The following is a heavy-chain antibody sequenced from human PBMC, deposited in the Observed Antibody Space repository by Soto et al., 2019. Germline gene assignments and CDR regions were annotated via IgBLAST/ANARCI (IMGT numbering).Heavy chain of an antibody. CDR1: GFTFSSYG. Sequence: QVQLVESGGGVVQPGRSLRLSCAASGFTFSSYGMHWVRQAPDKGLEWVAVIWYDGSNKYYADSVKGRFTISRDNSKNTLYLQMNSLRAEDTAVYYCARDTARAMVRIYYGMDAWGQGTTVTVSS. J-gene: IGHJ6*02. CDR3: ARDTARAMVRIYYGMDA. D-gene: IGHD3-10*01. CDR2: IWYDGSNK. V-gene: IGHV3-33*01.